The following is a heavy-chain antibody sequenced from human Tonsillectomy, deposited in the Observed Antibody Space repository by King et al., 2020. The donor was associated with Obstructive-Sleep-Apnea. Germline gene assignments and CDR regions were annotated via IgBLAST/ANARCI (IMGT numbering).Heavy chain of an antibody. J-gene: IGHJ6*02. D-gene: IGHD3-3*01. CDR1: GYSFTNYG. CDR3: ARSYDSWSGPNRRSSYFGLEV. CDR2: ISAYNVDT. V-gene: IGHV1-18*04. Sequence: QLVQSGPEVKKPGASVKVSCKASGYSFTNYGISWVRQAPGQGLEWVGWISAYNVDTKNAQKVQGRVTLTTDTSSGTASMGLRSLRSDDTAVYHCARSYDSWSGPNRRSSYFGLEVWGQGTTVTVSS.